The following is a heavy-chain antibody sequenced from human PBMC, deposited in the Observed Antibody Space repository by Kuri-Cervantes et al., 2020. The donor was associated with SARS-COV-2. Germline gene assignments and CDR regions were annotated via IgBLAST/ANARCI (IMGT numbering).Heavy chain of an antibody. J-gene: IGHJ4*02. V-gene: IGHV3-23*01. Sequence: GESLKISCAASGFTFSSYAMSWVRQAPGKGLEWVSAISGSGGSTYYADSVKGRFTISRDNSKNTLYLQMNSLRAEDTAVYSCAKDHMAAMVRGPRGYFDYWGQGTLVTVSS. CDR2: ISGSGGST. D-gene: IGHD3-10*01. CDR3: AKDHMAAMVRGPRGYFDY. CDR1: GFTFSSYA.